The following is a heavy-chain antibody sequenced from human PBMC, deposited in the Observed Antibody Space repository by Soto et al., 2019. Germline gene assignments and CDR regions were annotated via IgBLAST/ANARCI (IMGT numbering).Heavy chain of an antibody. CDR3: ARHFGLTVTTDYYYYGMDV. V-gene: IGHV1-69*12. CDR2: IIPIFGTA. Sequence: QVQLVQSGAEVKKPGSSVKVSCKASGGTFSSYAISWVRQAPGQGLEWMGGIIPIFGTANYAQKFQGRVTITADESTSTAYMELSSLRSEDTAVYYCARHFGLTVTTDYYYYGMDVWGQGTTVTVSS. CDR1: GGTFSSYA. J-gene: IGHJ6*02. D-gene: IGHD4-17*01.